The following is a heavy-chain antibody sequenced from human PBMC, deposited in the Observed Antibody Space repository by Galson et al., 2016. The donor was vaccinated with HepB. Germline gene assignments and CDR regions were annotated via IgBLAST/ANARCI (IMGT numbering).Heavy chain of an antibody. V-gene: IGHV1-3*01. CDR3: ARGSGKSTPPFDF. Sequence: SVKVSCKASGYTFTSHTIHWVRQAPGQRLEWMGWINAGSGSTKYSQKFQGRVTLTGDTSASTAYMELSSLTSEDTAVYYCARGSGKSTPPFDFWGRGTLVTVSS. CDR2: INAGSGST. CDR1: GYTFTSHT. J-gene: IGHJ4*02. D-gene: IGHD2-15*01.